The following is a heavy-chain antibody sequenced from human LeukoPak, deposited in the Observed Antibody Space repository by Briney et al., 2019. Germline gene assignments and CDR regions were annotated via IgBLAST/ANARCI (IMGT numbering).Heavy chain of an antibody. CDR2: IYYSGST. J-gene: IGHJ6*02. V-gene: IGHV4-61*01. Sequence: SETLSLTCTVSGGSVSSGSYYWSWIRQPPGKGLEWIGYIYYSGSTNYNPSLKSRITISVDTSKNQFSLKLSSVTAADTAVYYCARDGGAVVVPAAMGFDYGDYRPRYYGMDVWGQGTTVTVSS. CDR3: ARDGGAVVVPAAMGFDYGDYRPRYYGMDV. D-gene: IGHD2-2*01. CDR1: GGSVSSGSYY.